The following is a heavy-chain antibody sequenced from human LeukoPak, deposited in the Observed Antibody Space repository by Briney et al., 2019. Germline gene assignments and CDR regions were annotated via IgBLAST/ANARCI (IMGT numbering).Heavy chain of an antibody. Sequence: PGGSLRLSCTASGFTFSHYYMSWIRQAPGKGLEWVSYISVSGSTIYYADSVKGRFTISRDNAKNSLYLQMNSLRAEDTAVYYCAREEVGLDYWGQGTLVTVSS. V-gene: IGHV3-11*04. CDR2: ISVSGSTI. CDR3: AREEVGLDY. J-gene: IGHJ4*02. CDR1: GFTFSHYY.